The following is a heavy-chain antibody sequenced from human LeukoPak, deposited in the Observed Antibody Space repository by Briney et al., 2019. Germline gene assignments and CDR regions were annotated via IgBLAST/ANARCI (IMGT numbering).Heavy chain of an antibody. Sequence: PSETLSLTCTVSGGSVSSGSYYWSWIRQPPGKGLEWIGYIYYSGSTNYNPSLKSRVTISVDTSKNQFSLKLSSVTAADTAVYYCARDMRKWLQTNWFDPWGQGTLVTVSS. V-gene: IGHV4-61*01. CDR3: ARDMRKWLQTNWFDP. D-gene: IGHD5-12*01. CDR1: GGSVSSGSYY. J-gene: IGHJ5*02. CDR2: IYYSGST.